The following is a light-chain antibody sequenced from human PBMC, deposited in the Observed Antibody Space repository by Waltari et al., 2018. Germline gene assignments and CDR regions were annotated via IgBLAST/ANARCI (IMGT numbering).Light chain of an antibody. Sequence: DIQVTQSPSTPSAAVGDRVTITCRASQSIVVWLAWYQQKPGKAPRLLIYKASYLESGVPSRFSGSASGTAFTLTISSLQADDFATYYCLQYNSYPWTFGQGTTVEIK. CDR3: LQYNSYPWT. CDR2: KAS. J-gene: IGKJ1*01. CDR1: QSIVVW. V-gene: IGKV1-5*03.